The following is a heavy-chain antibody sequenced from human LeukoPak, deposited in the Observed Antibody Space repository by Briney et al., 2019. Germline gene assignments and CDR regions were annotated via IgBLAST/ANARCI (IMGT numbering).Heavy chain of an antibody. CDR3: ARAGPYCSSTSCYKVSDY. D-gene: IGHD2-2*02. CDR2: IYYSGST. V-gene: IGHV4-61*01. CDR1: GGSVSSGSYY. J-gene: IGHJ4*02. Sequence: SETLSLTCTVSGGSVSSGSYYWSWIRQPPGKGLEWIGYIYYSGSTNYNPSLKSRVTISVDTSKNQFSPKLSSVTAADTAVYYCARAGPYCSSTSCYKVSDYWGQGTLVTVSS.